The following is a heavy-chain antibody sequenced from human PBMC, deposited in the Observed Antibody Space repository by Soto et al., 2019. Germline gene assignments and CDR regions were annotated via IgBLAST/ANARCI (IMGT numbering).Heavy chain of an antibody. CDR2: IISSGST. Sequence: ASLTLPLNWVVDDGCITGYYRSWILKRQGNGLEWIGEIISSGSTNYNPSLKSRVTISVDTSKNQFSLKLSSVTAADTAVYYYARGLGGAAAGTRGWGQGTLVTVFS. CDR1: DGCITGYY. D-gene: IGHD6-13*01. CDR3: ARGLGGAAAGTRG. V-gene: IGHV4-34*01. J-gene: IGHJ4*02.